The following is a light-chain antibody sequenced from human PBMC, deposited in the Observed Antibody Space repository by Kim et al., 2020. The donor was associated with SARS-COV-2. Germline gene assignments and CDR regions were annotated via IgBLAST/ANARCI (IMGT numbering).Light chain of an antibody. CDR3: QQTHSFPLS. Sequence: DIQMTQSPSSVSASVGDRVTITCRASQGISNWLAWYQQIPGRAPKLLIYSASNLQTGVPSRFSGSGSGTDFTLTITSLQPEDSATYYCQQTHSFPLSSGGGTKVDIK. V-gene: IGKV1-12*01. CDR2: SAS. J-gene: IGKJ4*01. CDR1: QGISNW.